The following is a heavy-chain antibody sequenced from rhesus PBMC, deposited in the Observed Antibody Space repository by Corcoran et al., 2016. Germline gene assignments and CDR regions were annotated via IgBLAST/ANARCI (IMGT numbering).Heavy chain of an antibody. CDR2: VEGDSGNT. Sequence: QVQLQESGPGLVKPSETLSLTCNVSGDSINSGYGWGWIRQSPGKGLEWIGSVEGDSGNTNDKPSLKSRIRVSKDTSKNHFFLDLKSVTAADTGVYFCVRHLVKFGIVGGFDSWGQGVLVTVSS. CDR1: GDSINSGYG. D-gene: IGHD1-44*02. V-gene: IGHV4-127*01. J-gene: IGHJ4*01. CDR3: VRHLVKFGIVGGFDS.